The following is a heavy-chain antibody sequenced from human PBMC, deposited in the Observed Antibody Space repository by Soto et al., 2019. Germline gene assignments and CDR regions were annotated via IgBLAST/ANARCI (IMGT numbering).Heavy chain of an antibody. V-gene: IGHV1-8*01. CDR1: GYTFTSYD. CDR3: ASLPWANYYYYGMDV. D-gene: IGHD7-27*01. CDR2: MNPNSDNT. Sequence: QVQLVQSGAEVKKPGASVKVSCKASGYTFTSYDINWVRQATGQGLEWMGWMNPNSDNTGYAQKFQGRVTMTRNTSISTAYMELSSLRSEDTAVYYCASLPWANYYYYGMDVWGQGTTVTVSS. J-gene: IGHJ6*02.